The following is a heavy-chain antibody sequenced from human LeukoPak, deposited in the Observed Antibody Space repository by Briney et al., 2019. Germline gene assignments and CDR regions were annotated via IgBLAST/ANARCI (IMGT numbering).Heavy chain of an antibody. CDR3: AKDGNLMTTVTPRPFDY. Sequence: GGSLRLSCAASGFTFSSYAMSWVRQAPGKGLEWVSAISGSGGSTYYADSVKGRFTISGDNSKNTLYLQMNSLRAEDTAVYYCAKDGNLMTTVTPRPFDYWGQGTLVTVSS. V-gene: IGHV3-23*01. D-gene: IGHD4-11*01. CDR2: ISGSGGST. CDR1: GFTFSSYA. J-gene: IGHJ4*02.